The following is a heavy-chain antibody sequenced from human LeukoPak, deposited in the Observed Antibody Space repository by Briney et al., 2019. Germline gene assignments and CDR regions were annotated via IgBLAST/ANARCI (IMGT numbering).Heavy chain of an antibody. CDR3: AKDTKVYYGSGSYAPDY. CDR2: ISGSGGST. Sequence: GGSLRLFCAASGFTFSSYAMSWVRQAPGEGLEWVSGISGSGGSTYFADSVKGRFTISRDNSKNTLYLQMNSLRAEDTAVYYCAKDTKVYYGSGSYAPDYWGQGTLVTVSS. CDR1: GFTFSSYA. J-gene: IGHJ4*02. D-gene: IGHD3-10*01. V-gene: IGHV3-23*01.